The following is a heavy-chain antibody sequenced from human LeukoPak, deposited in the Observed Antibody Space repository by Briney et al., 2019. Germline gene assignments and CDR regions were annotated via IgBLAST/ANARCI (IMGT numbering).Heavy chain of an antibody. CDR3: AKGIYNYVQYGTYFDY. CDR2: ISGSGDGT. V-gene: IGHV3-23*01. Sequence: GGSLRLSCAASGFTFSSYAMRWVRQAPGRGLECVSGISGSGDGTYYADSVKGRFTISRDNSKNTLNLRMNSLRAEDTAIYYCAKGIYNYVQYGTYFDYWGQGTLVTVSS. D-gene: IGHD5-18*01. J-gene: IGHJ4*02. CDR1: GFTFSSYA.